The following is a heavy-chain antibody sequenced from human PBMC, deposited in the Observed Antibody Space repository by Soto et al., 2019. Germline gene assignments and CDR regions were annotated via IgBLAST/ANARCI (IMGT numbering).Heavy chain of an antibody. V-gene: IGHV4-34*01. CDR2: INHSGST. Sequence: PSETLSLTCAVYGGSFSGYYWSWIRQPPGKGLEWIGEINHSGSTNYNPSLKSRVTISVDTSKNQFSLKLSSVTAADTAVYYCARGITMVRGVITQTYFDYWGQGTLVTVSS. D-gene: IGHD3-10*01. J-gene: IGHJ4*02. CDR1: GGSFSGYY. CDR3: ARGITMVRGVITQTYFDY.